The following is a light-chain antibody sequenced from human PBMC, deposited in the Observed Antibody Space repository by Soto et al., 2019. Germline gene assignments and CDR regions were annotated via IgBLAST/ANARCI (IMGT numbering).Light chain of an antibody. CDR1: QSVSSNY. CDR3: QHYGRSAYT. CDR2: GAS. Sequence: EIVLTQSPCTLSLSPGERATLSCRASQSVSSNYLAWYQQKPGQAPRLLIYGASSRATGIPDRFSGSGSGTDFTLTISRLEPEDFAVYYCQHYGRSAYTFGQGTTLEIK. V-gene: IGKV3-20*01. J-gene: IGKJ2*01.